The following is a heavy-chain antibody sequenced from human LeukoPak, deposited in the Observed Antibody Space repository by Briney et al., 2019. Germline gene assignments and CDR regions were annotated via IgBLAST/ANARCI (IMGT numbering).Heavy chain of an antibody. CDR2: IYYSGST. V-gene: IGHV4-39*07. CDR3: ARELDYGGNTN. D-gene: IGHD4-23*01. CDR1: GGSISSSSYY. Sequence: KSSETLSLTCTVSGGSISSSSYYWGWIRQPPGKGLEWIGSIYYSGSTYYNPSLKSRVTISVDTSKNQFSLKLSSVTAADTAVYYCARELDYGGNTNWGQGTLVTVSS. J-gene: IGHJ4*02.